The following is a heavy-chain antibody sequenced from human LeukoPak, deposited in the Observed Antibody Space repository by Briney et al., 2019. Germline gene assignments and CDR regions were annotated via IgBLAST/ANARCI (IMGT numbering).Heavy chain of an antibody. J-gene: IGHJ4*02. CDR3: ARDTPTTLRAFDY. V-gene: IGHV3-48*04. Sequence: GGSLRLSCAASGFTFSSYTMNWVRQAPGKGLEWVSYVSSDSGAIYYADSVKGRFTISRDNAKNSLYLQMNGLRAEDTAVYYCARDTPTTLRAFDYWGQGTLVTVSS. CDR2: VSSDSGAI. CDR1: GFTFSSYT. D-gene: IGHD1-1*01.